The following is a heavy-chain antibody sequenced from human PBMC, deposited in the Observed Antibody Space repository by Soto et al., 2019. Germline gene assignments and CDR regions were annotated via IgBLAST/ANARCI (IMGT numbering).Heavy chain of an antibody. CDR3: ASWHEREHAYDV. V-gene: IGHV3-53*01. CDR1: GLTVSGKKY. Sequence: DVQLVESGGGLIQPGESLRLSCAXFGLTVSGKKYVAWVRQAPGKGLEWVSALYDVDGSFYADSVKGRFTTSSDSSKTTVYLQMNGLRPDDTAVYYCASWHEREHAYDVWGQGTTVTVSS. CDR2: LYDVDGS. J-gene: IGHJ3*01. D-gene: IGHD1-1*01.